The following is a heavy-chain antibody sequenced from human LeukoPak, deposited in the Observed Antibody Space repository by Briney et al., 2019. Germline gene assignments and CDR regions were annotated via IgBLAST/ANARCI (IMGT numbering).Heavy chain of an antibody. CDR1: GFTFSPHW. J-gene: IGHJ4*02. V-gene: IGHV3-74*01. CDR3: ARGSGWFYFDY. D-gene: IGHD6-19*01. Sequence: PGGSLRLSCAASGFTFSPHWMHWVRQAPGKGLVWVSRITSDGSSTSYADSVRGRFTISRDNAKNTLYLQMNSLRAEDTAVYYCARGSGWFYFDYWGQGTLVTVSS. CDR2: ITSDGSST.